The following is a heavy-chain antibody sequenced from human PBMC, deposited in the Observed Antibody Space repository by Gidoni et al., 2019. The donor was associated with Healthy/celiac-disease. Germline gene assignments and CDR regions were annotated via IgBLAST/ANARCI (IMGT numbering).Heavy chain of an antibody. V-gene: IGHV3-21*01. D-gene: IGHD2-8*01. CDR2: ISSSSSYI. CDR3: ARGGLFRSCTNGVCLFDY. CDR1: GFTFSSYN. Sequence: EVQLVESGGGLVKPGGSLRLSCAASGFTFSSYNMNWVRQAPGKGLEWVSSISSSSSYIYYADSVKGRFTISRDNAKNSLYLQMNSLRAEDTAVYYCARGGLFRSCTNGVCLFDYWGQGTLVTVSS. J-gene: IGHJ4*02.